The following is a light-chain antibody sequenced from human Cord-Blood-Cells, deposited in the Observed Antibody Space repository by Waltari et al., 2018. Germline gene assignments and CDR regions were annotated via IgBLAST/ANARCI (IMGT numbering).Light chain of an antibody. CDR2: GAS. V-gene: IGKV3-15*01. CDR1: QSVSSN. Sequence: EIVMTQSPATLSVSPGERATLSCRASQSVSSNLAWYQQKPGQAPRLLIYGASTRATGIPARVSGSGSGTEFTLTISSLQSEDFADYYCQQYNNWPSWTFGQGTKVEIK. CDR3: QQYNNWPSWT. J-gene: IGKJ1*01.